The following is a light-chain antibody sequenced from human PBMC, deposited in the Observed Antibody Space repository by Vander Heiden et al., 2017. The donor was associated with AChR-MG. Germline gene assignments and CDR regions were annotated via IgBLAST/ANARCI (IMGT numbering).Light chain of an antibody. CDR3: SSYAGSYTYV. CDR1: SSDVGGYNY. CDR2: DVS. Sequence: REPSVTISCTGTSSDVGGYNYVSWYQQHPGKAPKLMIYDVSKRPSGVPDRFSGSKSGNTAPLTISGLQAEDEADYYCSSYAGSYTYVFGTGTKVTVL. V-gene: IGLV2-11*01. J-gene: IGLJ1*01.